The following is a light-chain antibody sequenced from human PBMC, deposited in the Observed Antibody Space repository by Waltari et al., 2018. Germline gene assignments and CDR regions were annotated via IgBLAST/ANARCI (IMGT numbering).Light chain of an antibody. Sequence: DIQMTQSPSSLSASVGDRVTITCWASQGISNYLNWYQQKPGKAPKRLIYDASSLQSGVPSRFSGSGSGTVFTLTISSLQPEDFATYYCLQYNSAPLTFVGGTKVEIK. J-gene: IGKJ4*01. V-gene: IGKV1-17*01. CDR3: LQYNSAPLT. CDR1: QGISNY. CDR2: DAS.